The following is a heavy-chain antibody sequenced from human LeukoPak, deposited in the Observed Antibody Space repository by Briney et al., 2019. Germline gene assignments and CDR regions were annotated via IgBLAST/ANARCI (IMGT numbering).Heavy chain of an antibody. D-gene: IGHD3-3*01. V-gene: IGHV4-39*01. CDR2: IYYSGST. J-gene: IGHJ5*02. Sequence: SETLSLTCTVSGGSISSSSYYWGWIRQPPGKGLEWIGSIYYSGSTYYNPSLKSRVTIPVDTSKNQFSLKLSSVTAADTAVYYCATNTIFGVSWFDPWGQGTLVTVSS. CDR3: ATNTIFGVSWFDP. CDR1: GGSISSSSYY.